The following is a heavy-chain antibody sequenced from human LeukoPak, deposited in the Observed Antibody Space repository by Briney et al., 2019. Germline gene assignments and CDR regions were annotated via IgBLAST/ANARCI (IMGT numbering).Heavy chain of an antibody. D-gene: IGHD3-10*01. Sequence: SETLSLTCAVSGASISSSNYYWGWVRQSPGKGLEWIGNIYSSGNTYYNASLKSRVTMYIDTSKNQFSLKLSSVTAADTAVYYCARGVEVRGVPYNWFDPWGQGTLVTVSS. CDR1: GASISSSNYY. CDR2: IYSSGNT. CDR3: ARGVEVRGVPYNWFDP. V-gene: IGHV4-39*01. J-gene: IGHJ5*02.